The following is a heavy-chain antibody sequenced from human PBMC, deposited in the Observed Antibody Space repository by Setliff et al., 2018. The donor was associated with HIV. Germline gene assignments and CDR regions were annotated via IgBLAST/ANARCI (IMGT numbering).Heavy chain of an antibody. V-gene: IGHV1-3*01. CDR1: GYSFSNFA. CDR2: INAGSGNT. CDR3: ARVRCSGANCFNWFDF. Sequence: ASVKVSCKASGYSFSNFAIHWVRQAPGQRLEWLAWINAGSGNTRYSQKFQDRLTITRDTSARTVYMELSSLKSEDTAVYYCARVRCSGANCFNWFDFWGQGTPVTVS. J-gene: IGHJ5*01. D-gene: IGHD2-15*01.